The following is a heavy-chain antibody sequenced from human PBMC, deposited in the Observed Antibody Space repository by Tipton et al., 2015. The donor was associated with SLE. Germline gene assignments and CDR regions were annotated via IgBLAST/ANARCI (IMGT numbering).Heavy chain of an antibody. V-gene: IGHV4-59*08. D-gene: IGHD2-15*01. J-gene: IGHJ4*02. CDR3: ARQPVLSCDFDY. Sequence: TLSLTCTVSGGSISSYYWSWIRQPPGKGLEWIGYIYYSGSTNYNPSLKSRVTLSVDTSKNQFSLKVNSVTAADTAVYFCARQPVLSCDFDYWGQGNLVTVSS. CDR2: IYYSGST. CDR1: GGSISSYY.